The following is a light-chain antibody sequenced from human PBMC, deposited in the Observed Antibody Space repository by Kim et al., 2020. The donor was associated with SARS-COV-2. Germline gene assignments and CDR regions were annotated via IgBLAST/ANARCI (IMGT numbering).Light chain of an antibody. Sequence: QSVLTQPPSVSGAPGQRVTISCTGSSSNIGAGYDVHWYQQLPGTAPKLLIYGNSNRPSGVPDRFSGSKSGTSASLAITGLQAEDEAEFHCQSYDIRLSGWVFGGGTQLTVL. CDR1: SSNIGAGYD. V-gene: IGLV1-40*01. CDR2: GNS. CDR3: QSYDIRLSGWV. J-gene: IGLJ3*02.